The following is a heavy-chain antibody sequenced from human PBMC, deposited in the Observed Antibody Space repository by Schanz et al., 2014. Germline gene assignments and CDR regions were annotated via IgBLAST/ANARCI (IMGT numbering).Heavy chain of an antibody. V-gene: IGHV3-21*01. CDR1: GFTFSSYG. J-gene: IGHJ4*02. CDR3: ARGVRIDY. Sequence: VQLVESGGGVAQPGRSLRLSCAASGFTFSSYGMHWVRQAPGKGLEWVSSINSRSNFIYYADSVKGRFTISRDNAKNSLYLQMNSLRAEDTAVYYCARGVRIDYWGQGTLVTVSS. D-gene: IGHD3-3*01. CDR2: INSRSNFI.